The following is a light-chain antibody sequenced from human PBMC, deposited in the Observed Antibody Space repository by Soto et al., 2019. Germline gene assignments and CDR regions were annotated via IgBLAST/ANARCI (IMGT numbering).Light chain of an antibody. Sequence: QSVLTQPASASGSPGQSITISCTGTSSDVGGYNYVSWYQQHPGKAPKLMIYEVSNRPSGVSNRFSGSKSGNTASLTISGLQAEDEADYYCSSYTSSRDVFGTGTKVTVL. CDR1: SSDVGGYNY. V-gene: IGLV2-14*01. J-gene: IGLJ1*01. CDR3: SSYTSSRDV. CDR2: EVS.